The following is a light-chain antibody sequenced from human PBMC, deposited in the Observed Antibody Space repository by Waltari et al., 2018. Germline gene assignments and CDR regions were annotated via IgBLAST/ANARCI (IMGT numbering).Light chain of an antibody. CDR1: QSIGRS. Sequence: EIVLTQSPGTLSLSPGERATLSCRASQSIGRSLAWYQQKPGQPPRLLIYGTSNRATGIPDRFRGGGSATDFSLTISRLEPEDVAMYYCQHYVSLPVTFGQGTKVEIK. CDR3: QHYVSLPVT. CDR2: GTS. J-gene: IGKJ1*01. V-gene: IGKV3-20*01.